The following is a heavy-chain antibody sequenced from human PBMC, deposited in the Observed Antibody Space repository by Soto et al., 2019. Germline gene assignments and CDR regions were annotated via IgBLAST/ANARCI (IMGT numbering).Heavy chain of an antibody. V-gene: IGHV2-5*01. CDR2: IYWNDDK. D-gene: IGHD6-13*01. Sequence: QITLKESGPTLVKPTQTLTLTCTFSGFSLSTSGVGVGWIRQPPGKALEWLAPIYWNDDKRYSASLKSRLTITKDIYRNQVVLTMANTDPADTATYYCARPALAAAAPYNWFDPWGQGTLVTVSS. CDR1: GFSLSTSGVG. J-gene: IGHJ5*02. CDR3: ARPALAAAAPYNWFDP.